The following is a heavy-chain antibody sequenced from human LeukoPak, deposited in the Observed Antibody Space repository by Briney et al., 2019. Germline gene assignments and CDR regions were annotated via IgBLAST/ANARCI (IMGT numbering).Heavy chain of an antibody. CDR1: GFTFSSYS. CDR2: ISGDSRYI. Sequence: GGSLRLSCAASGFTFSSYSMNWVRQAPGKGLEWVSAISGDSRYIYYADSVGGRFTISRDNAKNSLYLQMNSLRAEDTALYYCAKDIRSRIVGAHYFDYWGQGTLVTVSS. J-gene: IGHJ4*02. D-gene: IGHD1-26*01. CDR3: AKDIRSRIVGAHYFDY. V-gene: IGHV3-21*04.